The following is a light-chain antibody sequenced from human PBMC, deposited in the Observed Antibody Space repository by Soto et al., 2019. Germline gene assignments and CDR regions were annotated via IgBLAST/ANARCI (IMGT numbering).Light chain of an antibody. V-gene: IGKV3D-7*01. CDR2: GAS. CDR3: QQTYNLPFT. CDR1: QSVSSSY. Sequence: EIVMTQSPATLSLSPGERATLSCRASQSVSSSYLPWYQQKPGQAPRLLIYGASTRANGIPARFIGSGSGTAFTLTISCRQREDFAVSYCQQTYNLPFTFGPGPKVDIK. J-gene: IGKJ3*01.